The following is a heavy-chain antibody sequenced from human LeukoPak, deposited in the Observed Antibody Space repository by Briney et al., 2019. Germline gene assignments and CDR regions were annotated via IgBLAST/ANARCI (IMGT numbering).Heavy chain of an antibody. V-gene: IGHV3-11*01. CDR1: GFRFSDYY. CDR3: ASGGISLVRGAFWSFDL. CDR2: ISSNAGTI. D-gene: IGHD3-10*01. Sequence: GGSMRLSCAASGFRFSDYYLTCRRPAPGKGLEWISFISSNAGTIYHTDSVKGRFTIPRDNTKNLVYLQMDSLRAEDTAVYYCASGGISLVRGAFWSFDLWGRGALVSVSS. J-gene: IGHJ2*01.